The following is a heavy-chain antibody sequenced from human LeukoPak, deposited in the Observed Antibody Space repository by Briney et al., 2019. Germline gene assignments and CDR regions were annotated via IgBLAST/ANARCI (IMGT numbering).Heavy chain of an antibody. J-gene: IGHJ6*02. CDR3: ARNAGHQLSRRNYYAMDV. V-gene: IGHV4-39*07. CDR1: GGSISSSSYY. CDR2: IYYSGST. Sequence: SETLSLTCTVSGGSISSSSYYWGWIRQPPGKGLEWIGSIYYSGSTYYNPSLKSRVTISVDTSKNQFSLKLSSVTAADTAVYYCARNAGHQLSRRNYYAMDVWGQGTTVTVSS. D-gene: IGHD1-1*01.